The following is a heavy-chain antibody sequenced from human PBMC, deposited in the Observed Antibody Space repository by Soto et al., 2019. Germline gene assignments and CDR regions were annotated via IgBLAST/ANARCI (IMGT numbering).Heavy chain of an antibody. Sequence: ASVKVSCKASGYTFTSYGISWVRQAPGQGLEWMGWISAYNGNTNYAQKLQGRVTMTTDTSTSTADMELRSLRSDDTAVYYCARISSGWYEESFDYWGQGTLVTVSS. CDR3: ARISSGWYEESFDY. D-gene: IGHD6-19*01. CDR2: ISAYNGNT. CDR1: GYTFTSYG. V-gene: IGHV1-18*01. J-gene: IGHJ4*02.